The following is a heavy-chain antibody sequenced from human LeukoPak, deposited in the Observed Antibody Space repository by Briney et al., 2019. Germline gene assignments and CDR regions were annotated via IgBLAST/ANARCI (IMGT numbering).Heavy chain of an antibody. Sequence: GGSLRLSCAASGFTFSNAWMSWVRQAPGKGLEWVGRIKSKTDGGTTDDAAPVKGRFTISRDDSKNTLYLQMNSLKTEDTAVYYCTTKLRYFDWLYRNNWFDPWGQGTLVTVSS. D-gene: IGHD3-9*01. CDR2: IKSKTDGGTT. J-gene: IGHJ5*02. CDR1: GFTFSNAW. V-gene: IGHV3-15*01. CDR3: TTKLRYFDWLYRNNWFDP.